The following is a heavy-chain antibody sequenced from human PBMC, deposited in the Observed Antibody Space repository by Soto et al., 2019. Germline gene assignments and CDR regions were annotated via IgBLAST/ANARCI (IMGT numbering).Heavy chain of an antibody. CDR2: ISGSGGST. J-gene: IGHJ4*02. Sequence: GGSLRLSCAASGFTFSSYAMSWVRQAPGKGLEWVSAISGSGGSTYYADSVKGRFTISRDNSKNTLYLQMNSLRAEDTALYYCATRPSPTHYYDSSVGYGGQGTLVTVSS. V-gene: IGHV3-23*01. D-gene: IGHD3-22*01. CDR1: GFTFSSYA. CDR3: ATRPSPTHYYDSSVGY.